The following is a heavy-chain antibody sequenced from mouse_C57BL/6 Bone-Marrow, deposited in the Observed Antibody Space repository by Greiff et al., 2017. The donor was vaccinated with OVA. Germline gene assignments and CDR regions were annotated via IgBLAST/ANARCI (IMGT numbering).Heavy chain of an antibody. CDR3: ARGCRIDY. V-gene: IGHV1-26*01. D-gene: IGHD6-1*01. J-gene: IGHJ2*01. CDR2: INPNNGGT. Sequence: EVQLQQSGPELVKPGASVKISCKASGYTFTDYYMNWVKQSHGKSLEWIGDINPNNGGTSYNQKFKGKATLTVDKSSSTAYMELRSLTSEDSAVYYCARGCRIDYWGQGTTLTVSS. CDR1: GYTFTDYY.